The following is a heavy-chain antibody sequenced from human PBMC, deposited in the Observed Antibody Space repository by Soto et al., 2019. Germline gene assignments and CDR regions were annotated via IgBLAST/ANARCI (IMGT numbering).Heavy chain of an antibody. D-gene: IGHD4-17*01. V-gene: IGHV3-7*01. CDR2: IKKNGRKK. CDR1: GSTYSRDS. Sequence: AGRSLIISIKDTGSTYSRDSKMGIHHTPRNGLERVANIKKNGRKKHYMDKVKGQFTFCRDNDKNALYLQMNSLRDEYMVVYYCTRPNGGWQNWFDPWGQGTLVTVSS. J-gene: IGHJ5*02. CDR3: TRPNGGWQNWFDP.